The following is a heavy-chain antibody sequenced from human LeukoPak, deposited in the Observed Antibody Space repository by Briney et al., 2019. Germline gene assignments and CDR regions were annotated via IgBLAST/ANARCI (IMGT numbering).Heavy chain of an antibody. V-gene: IGHV4-34*01. J-gene: IGHJ4*02. CDR1: GGSFSGYY. Sequence: SETLSLTCAVYGGSFSGYYWSWIRQPPGKGLEWIGEINHSGSTNYNPSLKSRVTMSVDTSKNQFSLKLSSVTAADTAVYYCARVQGSFTIFGVALSSYFDYWGQGTLVTVSS. CDR3: ARVQGSFTIFGVALSSYFDY. D-gene: IGHD3-3*01. CDR2: INHSGST.